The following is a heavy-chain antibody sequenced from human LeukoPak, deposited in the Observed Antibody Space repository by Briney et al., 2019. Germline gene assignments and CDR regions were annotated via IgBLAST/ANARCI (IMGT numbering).Heavy chain of an antibody. Sequence: PGGSLRLSCAASGFTFSSYAMSWVRQAPGKGLEWVSAIIGSGGSTYYADSVKGRFTISRDNSKNTLYLQMNSLRAEDTAVYYCAKGRGGYSGYVAWSYFDYWGQGTLVTVSS. CDR2: IIGSGGST. CDR3: AKGRGGYSGYVAWSYFDY. J-gene: IGHJ4*02. V-gene: IGHV3-23*01. CDR1: GFTFSSYA. D-gene: IGHD5-12*01.